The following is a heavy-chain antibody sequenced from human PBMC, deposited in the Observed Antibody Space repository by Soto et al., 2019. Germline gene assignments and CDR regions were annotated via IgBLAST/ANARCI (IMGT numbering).Heavy chain of an antibody. CDR3: ASPVRRAVHFDY. D-gene: IGHD1-26*01. V-gene: IGHV3-30-3*01. CDR2: ISYDGSNK. CDR1: GFTFSSYA. Sequence: VGSLRLSCAASGFTFSSYAMHWVRQAPGKGLEWVAVISYDGSNKYYADSVKGLFTISRDNSKNTLYLQMNSLRAEDTAVYYCASPVRRAVHFDYWGQGTLVTVSS. J-gene: IGHJ4*02.